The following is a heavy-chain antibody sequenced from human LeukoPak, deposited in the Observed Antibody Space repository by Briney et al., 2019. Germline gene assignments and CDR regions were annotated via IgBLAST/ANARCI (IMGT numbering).Heavy chain of an antibody. CDR2: ISWNSGSI. CDR1: GFIFNNYA. J-gene: IGHJ6*02. CDR3: ARKNGMDV. V-gene: IGHV3-9*01. Sequence: TGGSLRLSCAGSGFIFNNYAMHWVRQPPGKGLERVSGISWNSGSIDYADSVKGRFTISKDNAKNSLYLQMNSLRAEDTALYHCARKNGMDVWGQGTTVIVSS.